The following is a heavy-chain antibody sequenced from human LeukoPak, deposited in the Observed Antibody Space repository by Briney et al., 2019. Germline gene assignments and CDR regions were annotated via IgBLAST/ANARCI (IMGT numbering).Heavy chain of an antibody. CDR1: GSRFTSYW. V-gene: IGHV5-51*01. D-gene: IGHD5-18*01. CDR3: ARLLTAMVPYY. Sequence: GASLKISCKGPGSRFTSYWLGWVRPVPGKGLERMGIIYPGDSDTRYSPSFQGQLTISADKSISTAYLQWSSLKASDTAMYYCARLLTAMVPYYWGQGTLVTVSS. J-gene: IGHJ4*02. CDR2: IYPGDSDT.